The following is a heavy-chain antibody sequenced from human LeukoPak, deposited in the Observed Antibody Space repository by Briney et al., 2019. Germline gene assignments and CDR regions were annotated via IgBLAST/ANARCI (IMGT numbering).Heavy chain of an antibody. Sequence: GGSLRLSCTASGFTFGNYALSWFRQAPGKGLEWVAFIRSTTSRGTTEYAASVKGRFTISRDDSKSTAYLQMSSLKTEDTAVYYCARANSFDSSGYYFDYWGQGTLVTVSS. CDR3: ARANSFDSSGYYFDY. D-gene: IGHD3-22*01. J-gene: IGHJ4*02. V-gene: IGHV3-49*03. CDR2: IRSTTSRGTT. CDR1: GFTFGNYA.